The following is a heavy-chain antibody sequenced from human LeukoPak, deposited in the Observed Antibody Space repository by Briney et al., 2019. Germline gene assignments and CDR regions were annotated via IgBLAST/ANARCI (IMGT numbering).Heavy chain of an antibody. CDR1: GYTFTSYD. CDR3: ARSPAVAGTGNDY. CDR2: MNPNSGNT. V-gene: IGHV1-8*01. Sequence: GASVKVSCKASGYTFTSYDINWVRQATGQGLVWMGWMNPNSGNTGYAQKFQGRVTMTRNTSISTAYMELSSLRSEDTAVYYCARSPAVAGTGNDYWGQGTLVTVSS. D-gene: IGHD6-19*01. J-gene: IGHJ4*02.